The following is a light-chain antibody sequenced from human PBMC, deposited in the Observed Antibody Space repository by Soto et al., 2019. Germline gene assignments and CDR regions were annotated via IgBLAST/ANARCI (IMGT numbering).Light chain of an antibody. CDR3: QQRSNWPLT. V-gene: IGKV1-5*01. CDR1: QVISRW. Sequence: DIQMTQSPSTLSSSVGDRVTITCRASQVISRWLAWYKKKPGKAPKLLIYDASNLDSGVPSRFSGSGSGKDFTLTISSLEPEDCAVYYGQQRSNWPLTFGGGTKVDI. CDR2: DAS. J-gene: IGKJ4*01.